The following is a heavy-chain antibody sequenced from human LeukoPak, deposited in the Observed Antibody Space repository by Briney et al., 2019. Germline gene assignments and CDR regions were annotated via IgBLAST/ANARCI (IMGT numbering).Heavy chain of an antibody. CDR2: INHSGST. Sequence: SETLSLTCAVYGGSFSGYYWSWIRQPPGKGLEWIGEINHSGSTNYNPSLKSRVTISVDTSKNQFSLKLSSVTAADTAVYYCARGGEGATELDYWGQGTLVTVSS. D-gene: IGHD1-26*01. CDR1: GGSFSGYY. V-gene: IGHV4-34*01. CDR3: ARGGEGATELDY. J-gene: IGHJ4*02.